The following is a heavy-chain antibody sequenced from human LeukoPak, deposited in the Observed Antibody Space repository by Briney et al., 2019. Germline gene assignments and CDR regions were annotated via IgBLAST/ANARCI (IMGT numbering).Heavy chain of an antibody. V-gene: IGHV3-33*01. CDR1: GFTFSSYG. D-gene: IGHD3-22*01. Sequence: PGGSLRLSCAASGFTFSSYGMHWVRQAPGKGLEWVAVIWYDGSNKYYADSVKGRFTISRDNSKNTLYLQVNSLRAEDTAVYYCARDGYYYDSSGYYFDYWGQGTLVTVSS. CDR3: ARDGYYYDSSGYYFDY. CDR2: IWYDGSNK. J-gene: IGHJ4*02.